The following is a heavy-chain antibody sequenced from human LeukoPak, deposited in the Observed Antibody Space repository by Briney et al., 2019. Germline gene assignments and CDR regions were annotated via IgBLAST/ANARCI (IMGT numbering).Heavy chain of an antibody. J-gene: IGHJ5*02. D-gene: IGHD6-19*01. CDR3: ARAILPHSSGWYDGGWFDP. V-gene: IGHV4-39*07. CDR2: IYYSGST. CDR1: GGSISSSSYY. Sequence: SETLSLTCTVSGGSISSSSYYWGWIRQPPGTGLEWIGSIYYSGSTYYNPSLKSRVTISVDTSKNQFSLKLSSVTAADTAVYYCARAILPHSSGWYDGGWFDPWGQGTLVTVSS.